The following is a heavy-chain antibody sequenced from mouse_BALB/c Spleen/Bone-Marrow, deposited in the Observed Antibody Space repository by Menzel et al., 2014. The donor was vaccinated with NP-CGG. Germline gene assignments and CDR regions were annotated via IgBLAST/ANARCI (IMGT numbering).Heavy chain of an antibody. CDR3: ARGGGYGSSWFAY. D-gene: IGHD1-1*01. V-gene: IGHV1-54*02. J-gene: IGHJ3*01. CDR2: INPGSGGT. Sequence: QVQLQQSGAELVRPGTSVKVSCKASGYAFTNYLIEWVKQRPGQGLEWIGVINPGSGGTNYNEKFKGKATLTADKSSNTAYMQLSSLTSEDSAVYFCARGGGYGSSWFAYWGQGTLVTVSA. CDR1: GYAFTNYL.